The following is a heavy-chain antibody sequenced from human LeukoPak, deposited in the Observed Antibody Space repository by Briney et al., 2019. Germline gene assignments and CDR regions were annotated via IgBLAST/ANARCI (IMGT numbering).Heavy chain of an antibody. CDR2: IIPIFGTA. CDR1: GYTFTSNY. CDR3: ARDEDETAMAYY. Sequence: SVKVSCKASGYTFTSNYIHWVRQAPGQGLEWMGGIIPIFGTANYAQKFQGRVTITADESTSTAYMELSSLRSEDTAVYYCARDEDETAMAYYWGQGTLVTVSS. J-gene: IGHJ4*02. D-gene: IGHD5-18*01. V-gene: IGHV1-69*13.